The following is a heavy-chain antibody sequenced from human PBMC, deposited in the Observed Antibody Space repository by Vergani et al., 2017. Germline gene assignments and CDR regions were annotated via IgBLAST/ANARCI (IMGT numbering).Heavy chain of an antibody. D-gene: IGHD6-13*01. CDR3: ARDGATQQLGY. Sequence: QVQLVESGGGVVQPGRSLRLSCAASGFTFSSYGMHWVRQAPGKGLEWVAVISYDGSNKYYADSVKGRFTISRDNSKNTLYLQMNSLRAEDTAVYYCARDGATQQLGYWGQGTLVTVSS. CDR1: GFTFSSYG. CDR2: ISYDGSNK. J-gene: IGHJ4*02. V-gene: IGHV3-30*03.